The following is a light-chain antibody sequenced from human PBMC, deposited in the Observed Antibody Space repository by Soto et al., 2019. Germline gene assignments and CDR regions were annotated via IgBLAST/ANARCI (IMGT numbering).Light chain of an antibody. CDR1: QSISSN. Sequence: EIVMTQSPATLSVSPCEGATLSSSASQSISSNLAWYQQKPGQAPRLLMFRTSSRATGFPARFSGSGSGTEFNLTISSLQSEDFGVYYCQQYNNWPRATFGGGTKVDIK. J-gene: IGKJ4*01. CDR3: QQYNNWPRAT. CDR2: RTS. V-gene: IGKV3-15*01.